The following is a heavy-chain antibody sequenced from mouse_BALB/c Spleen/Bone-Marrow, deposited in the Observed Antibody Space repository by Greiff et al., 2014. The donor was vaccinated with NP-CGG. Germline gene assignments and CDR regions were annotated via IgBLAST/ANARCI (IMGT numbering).Heavy chain of an antibody. J-gene: IGHJ3*01. CDR3: AIYYYGSSGFAY. V-gene: IGHV14-3*02. CDR1: GFNIKDTY. CDR2: IDPANGNT. Sequence: VQLKESGAELVKPGASVKLSCTASGFNIKDTYMHWVKQRPEQGLEWIGRIDPANGNTKYDQKFQGKATLTADTSSNTAYLQLSSLTSEDSAVYYCAIYYYGSSGFAYWGQGTLVTVSA. D-gene: IGHD1-1*01.